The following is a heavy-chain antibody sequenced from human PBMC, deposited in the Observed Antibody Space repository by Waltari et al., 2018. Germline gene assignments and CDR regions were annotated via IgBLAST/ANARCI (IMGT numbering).Heavy chain of an antibody. CDR1: GFTFDAYA. CDR2: ISWNSGSI. D-gene: IGHD6-13*01. Sequence: EVQLVESGGGLVQPGRSLRLSCAASGFTFDAYAMHWVRQAPGKGLEWVSGISWNSGSIGYADSVKGRFTISRDNAKNSLYLQMNSLRAEDTALYYCAKDIGRWVYWYFDLWGRGTLVTVSS. CDR3: AKDIGRWVYWYFDL. V-gene: IGHV3-9*01. J-gene: IGHJ2*01.